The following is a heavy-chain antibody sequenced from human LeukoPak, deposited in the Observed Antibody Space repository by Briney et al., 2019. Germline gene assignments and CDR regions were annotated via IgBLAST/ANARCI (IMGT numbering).Heavy chain of an antibody. Sequence: PGGSLRLSCAASRFSFSSYGMHWVRQAPGKGLEWVAFIRFDGSNKYYADSVKGRFTISRDNSKNTLYLQMNSLRAEDTAVYYCAKLSSSSQGFDYWGQGTLVTVSS. CDR2: IRFDGSNK. V-gene: IGHV3-30*02. CDR1: RFSFSSYG. J-gene: IGHJ4*02. CDR3: AKLSSSSQGFDY. D-gene: IGHD6-6*01.